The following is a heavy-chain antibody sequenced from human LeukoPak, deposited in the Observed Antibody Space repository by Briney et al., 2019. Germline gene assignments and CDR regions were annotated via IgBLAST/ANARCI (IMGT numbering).Heavy chain of an antibody. CDR1: GFTFSSYA. Sequence: QTGGSLRLSCAASGFTFSSYAMHWVRQAPGKGLEWVAVISYDGGNKYYADSVKGRFTISRDNSKTTLYLQMNSLRAEDTAVYYCARSSLLMDVWGQGTTVTVSS. V-gene: IGHV3-30-3*01. CDR3: ARSSLLMDV. CDR2: ISYDGGNK. J-gene: IGHJ6*02.